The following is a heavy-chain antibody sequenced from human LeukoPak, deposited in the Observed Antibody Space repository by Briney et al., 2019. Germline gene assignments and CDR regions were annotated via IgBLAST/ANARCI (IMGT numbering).Heavy chain of an antibody. V-gene: IGHV4-59*01. CDR1: GGSIRSSY. CDR3: AREGYSETFFNWFDP. Sequence: PSETLSLTRTVSGGSIRSSYWSWIRQPPGKGLEWIGSIYNSGSTNYNPSLKSRVTISVDTSKNQFSLKLSSVTAADTAVYYCAREGYSETFFNWFDPWGQGTLVTVSS. J-gene: IGHJ5*02. D-gene: IGHD1-26*01. CDR2: IYNSGST.